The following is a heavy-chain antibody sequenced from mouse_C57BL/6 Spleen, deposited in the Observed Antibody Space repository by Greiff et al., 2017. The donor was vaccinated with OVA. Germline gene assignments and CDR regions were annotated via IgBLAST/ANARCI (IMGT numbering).Heavy chain of an antibody. CDR1: GYTFTSYW. J-gene: IGHJ1*03. CDR3: ARGGGSGDLDD. CDR2: IDPSDSET. V-gene: IGHV1-52*01. Sequence: VQLQQPGAELVRPGSSVKLSCKASGYTFTSYWMHWVKQRPIQGLEWIGNIDPSDSETHYNQKFKDKATLTVDKSSSTAFMQLSSLTSEDSAEDCGARGGGSGDLDDWGKGTTVTVSS. D-gene: IGHD1-1*01.